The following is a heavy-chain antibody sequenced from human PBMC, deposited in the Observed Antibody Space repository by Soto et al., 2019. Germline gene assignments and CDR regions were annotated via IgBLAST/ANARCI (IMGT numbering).Heavy chain of an antibody. CDR3: ARFHYPCGMDV. CDR1: GFNVSSNY. CDR2: IYSGGST. V-gene: IGHV3-66*01. Sequence: EVQLVESGGGLVQPGGSLRLSCAASGFNVSSNYMSWVRQAPGKVLEWVSVIYSGGSTYYADSVKGSFTISRDRSKNTLYLQVNSLSAEDTAVYYCARFHYPCGMDVWGQGTTVTVSS. J-gene: IGHJ6*02.